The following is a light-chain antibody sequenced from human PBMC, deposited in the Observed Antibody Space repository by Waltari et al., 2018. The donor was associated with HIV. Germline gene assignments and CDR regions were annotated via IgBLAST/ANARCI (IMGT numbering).Light chain of an antibody. CDR1: ALTNKP. J-gene: IGLJ2*01. V-gene: IGLV3-25*03. CDR2: KDT. Sequence: SYELTQSSSLSVSPGQTATIPCSGDALTNKPAYWYHQRPGQAPLLVIFKDTERPSGVPERFSGSSSGTTVTLKISGVEAEDEGDYYCQSADTSGKYVVFGGGTKVTVL. CDR3: QSADTSGKYVV.